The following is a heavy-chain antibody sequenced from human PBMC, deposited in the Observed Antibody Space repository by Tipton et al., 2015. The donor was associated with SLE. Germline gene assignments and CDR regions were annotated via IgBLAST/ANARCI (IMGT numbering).Heavy chain of an antibody. J-gene: IGHJ6*02. D-gene: IGHD2-21*01. CDR3: ARDLGSLWSRYGLDI. V-gene: IGHV4-39*07. CDR1: GESISRTGDY. CDR2: IYYSGST. Sequence: TLSLTCTVSGESISRTGDYWGWIRQPPGKGLEWIGNIYYSGSTYYNPSLKSRVTISLDTSKNLFSLKLRSVTAADTAVYYCARDLGSLWSRYGLDIWGQGTTVTVSS.